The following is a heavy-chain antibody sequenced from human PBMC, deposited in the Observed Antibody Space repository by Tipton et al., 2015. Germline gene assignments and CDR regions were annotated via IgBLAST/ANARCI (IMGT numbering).Heavy chain of an antibody. CDR3: ARGGEWSVTSQIDY. D-gene: IGHD4-17*01. V-gene: IGHV3-33*08. J-gene: IGHJ4*02. CDR2: IWYDGSNK. Sequence: SLRLSCAASGFTFSSYGMTWVRQAPGKGLEWVAVIWYDGSNKYYADSVKGRFTISSDNSKNTLYLQMNSLRAEDTAVYYCARGGEWSVTSQIDYWGQGTLVPVSS. CDR1: GFTFSSYG.